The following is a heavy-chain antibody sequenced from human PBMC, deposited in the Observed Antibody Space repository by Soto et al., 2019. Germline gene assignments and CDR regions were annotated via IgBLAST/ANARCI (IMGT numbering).Heavy chain of an antibody. CDR2: IHYSENI. CDR3: AAEGGSKTF. CDR1: GGSITSYY. J-gene: IGHJ4*02. V-gene: IGHV4-59*01. D-gene: IGHD3-16*01. Sequence: QVQLQGSGPGLVKPSETLSLTCTVSGGSITSYYWSWIRQSPGKGLEWIGYIHYSENIKYNPSLQGRGTISVDTSKNQFSLKLSSMTAADTAVYYCAAEGGSKTFWGQGILVTVSS.